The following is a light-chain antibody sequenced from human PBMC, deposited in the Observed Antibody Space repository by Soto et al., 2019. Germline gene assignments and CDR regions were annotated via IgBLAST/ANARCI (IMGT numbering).Light chain of an antibody. J-gene: IGKJ2*01. CDR3: QQSYSTPYN. CDR2: TAA. CDR1: QRITTY. V-gene: IGKV1-39*01. Sequence: IHMTQSPSSLSASVGDRVTITCRASQRITTYLNWYQQKQGKAPKLLISTAATLQGGVPSRFSGSGSGTDFTLTITTLQPEDFATYFCQQSYSTPYNFGQGTKLAIK.